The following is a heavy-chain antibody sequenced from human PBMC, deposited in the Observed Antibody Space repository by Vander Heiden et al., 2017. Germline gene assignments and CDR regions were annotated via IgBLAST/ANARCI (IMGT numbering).Heavy chain of an antibody. Sequence: EVQLLESGGGLVQPGGCLRLSCAASGFTFSSYAMSWVRQAPGKGLEWVSAISGSGGSTYYADSVKGRFTISRDNSKNTLYLQMNSLRAEDTAVYYCAKGQGAMVRGSRDDYWGQGTLVTVSS. CDR1: GFTFSSYA. CDR3: AKGQGAMVRGSRDDY. J-gene: IGHJ4*02. D-gene: IGHD3-10*01. CDR2: ISGSGGST. V-gene: IGHV3-23*01.